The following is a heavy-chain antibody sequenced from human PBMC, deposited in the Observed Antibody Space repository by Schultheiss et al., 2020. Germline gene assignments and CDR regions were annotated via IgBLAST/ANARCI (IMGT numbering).Heavy chain of an antibody. CDR1: GGSVSTGNYY. CDR3: ARDGYCNTTHCYTGSRWFDP. D-gene: IGHD2/OR15-2a*01. V-gene: IGHV4-61*01. CDR2: IYSSGST. Sequence: SETLSLTCSVSGGSVSTGNYYWSWIRQPPGQGLEWIGYIYSSGSTKYNPSLKSRVTISLDTSKNQISLRLSSVTAADMAIYYCARDGYCNTTHCYTGSRWFDPWGQGSLVTVSS. J-gene: IGHJ5*02.